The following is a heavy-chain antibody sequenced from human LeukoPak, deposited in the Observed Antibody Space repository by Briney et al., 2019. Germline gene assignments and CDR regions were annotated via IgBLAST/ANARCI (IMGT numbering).Heavy chain of an antibody. J-gene: IGHJ3*02. CDR2: NNPNSGGT. D-gene: IGHD4-11*01. V-gene: IGHV1-2*02. CDR1: GYTFTGYY. CDR3: ARRSRDLHDAFDI. Sequence: ASVKVSCKASGYTFTGYYMHWVRQAPGQGLEWMGWNNPNSGGTNYAQKFQGRVTMTRDTSISTAYMELSRLRSDDTAVYYCARRSRDLHDAFDIWGQGTMVTVSS.